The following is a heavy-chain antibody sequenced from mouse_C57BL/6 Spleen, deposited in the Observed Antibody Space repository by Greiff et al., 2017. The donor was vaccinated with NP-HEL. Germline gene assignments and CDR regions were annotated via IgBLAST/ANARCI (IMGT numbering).Heavy chain of an antibody. CDR2: IDPENGDT. CDR1: GFNIKDDY. V-gene: IGHV14-4*01. D-gene: IGHD1-1*01. J-gene: IGHJ2*01. Sequence: EVQLQQSGAELVRPGASVKLSCTASGFNIKDDYMHWVQQRPEQGLEWIGWIDPENGDTEYASKFQGKATITADTSSNTAYLQLSSLTSEDTAVYYCTTPFYDGSTRDYFDYWGKGTTLTVSS. CDR3: TTPFYDGSTRDYFDY.